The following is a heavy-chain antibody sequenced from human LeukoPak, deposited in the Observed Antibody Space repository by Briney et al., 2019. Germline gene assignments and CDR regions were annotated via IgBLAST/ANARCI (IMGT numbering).Heavy chain of an antibody. J-gene: IGHJ5*02. Sequence: GGSLRLSCAASGFTFSAYSFSWVRQAPGKGLEWVSGISATGGDTYYADSVKGRFTISRDNSRNTVSLQMNSLRVDDTATYYCAKDVRRCNGACTWGQGTLVTVSS. D-gene: IGHD2-8*01. CDR3: AKDVRRCNGACT. CDR2: ISATGGDT. CDR1: GFTFSAYS. V-gene: IGHV3-23*01.